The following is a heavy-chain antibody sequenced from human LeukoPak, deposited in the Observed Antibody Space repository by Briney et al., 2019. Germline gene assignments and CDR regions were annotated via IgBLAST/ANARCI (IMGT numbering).Heavy chain of an antibody. CDR3: PTEDGLRYFDWLPSPDWFDP. CDR2: ISSSGSTI. Sequence: GGSLRLSCAASGFTFSSYEMNWVRQAPGQGLEWVSYISSSGSTIYYADSVKGRFTISRDSAKNSLYLQMNSLRAEDTAVYYCPTEDGLRYFDWLPSPDWFDPWGQGTLVTVSS. J-gene: IGHJ5*02. CDR1: GFTFSSYE. D-gene: IGHD3-9*01. V-gene: IGHV3-48*03.